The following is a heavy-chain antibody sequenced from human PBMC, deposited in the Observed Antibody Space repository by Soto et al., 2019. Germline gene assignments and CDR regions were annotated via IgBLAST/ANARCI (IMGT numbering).Heavy chain of an antibody. CDR3: AKHSRVTPTSGYYYYGMDV. D-gene: IGHD6-13*01. V-gene: IGHV3-30*18. J-gene: IGHJ6*02. Sequence: GGSLRLSCAASGFTFSSYGMHWVRQAPGKGLEWVAVISYDGSNKYYADSVKGRFTISRDNSKNTLYLQMNSLRAEDTAVYYCAKHSRVTPTSGYYYYGMDVWGQGTTVTVCS. CDR2: ISYDGSNK. CDR1: GFTFSSYG.